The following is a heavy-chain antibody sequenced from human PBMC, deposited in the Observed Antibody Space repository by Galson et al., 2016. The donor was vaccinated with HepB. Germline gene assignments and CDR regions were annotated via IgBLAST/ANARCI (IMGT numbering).Heavy chain of an antibody. CDR3: ASLSDIVGSGPQQDYYYGMDV. D-gene: IGHD3-16*02. CDR1: GGSINSDVW. V-gene: IGHV4-4*02. CDR2: IYNTGST. Sequence: SETLSLTCAVSGGSINSDVWWSWVRQAPGKGLEWIGEIYNTGSTNYNPSLKTRFIMSLDKSKNQFSLKLSSVTAADTAVYYCASLSDIVGSGPQQDYYYGMDVWGQGTTVTVSS. J-gene: IGHJ6*02.